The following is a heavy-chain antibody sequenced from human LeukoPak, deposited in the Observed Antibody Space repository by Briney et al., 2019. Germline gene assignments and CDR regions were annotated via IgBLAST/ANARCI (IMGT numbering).Heavy chain of an antibody. D-gene: IGHD3-10*01. V-gene: IGHV3-33*06. J-gene: IGHJ4*02. CDR3: AKESGTRNPPGVDY. CDR1: GFTFSSYG. Sequence: GGSLRLSCAASGFTFSSYGMHWVRQAPGKGLEWVAVIWYDGSNKYYADSVKGRFTISRDNSKNTLYLQMNSLRAEDTAVYYCAKESGTRNPPGVDYWGQGTLVTVSS. CDR2: IWYDGSNK.